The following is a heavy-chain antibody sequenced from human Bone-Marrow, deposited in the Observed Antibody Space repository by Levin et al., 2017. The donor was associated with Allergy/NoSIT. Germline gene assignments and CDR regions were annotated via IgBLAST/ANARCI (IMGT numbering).Heavy chain of an antibody. Sequence: TWVRQAPGHGLEWMGGIIPVFGTTDYAQKFKGRVSFTAAKSTHTAYMDLQGLTPEDTAVYYCASGSPGYSHQFNWLDAWGKGTLVTVSS. CDR3: ASGSPGYSHQFNWLDA. J-gene: IGHJ5*02. V-gene: IGHV1-69*06. D-gene: IGHD2-15*01. CDR2: IIPVFGTT.